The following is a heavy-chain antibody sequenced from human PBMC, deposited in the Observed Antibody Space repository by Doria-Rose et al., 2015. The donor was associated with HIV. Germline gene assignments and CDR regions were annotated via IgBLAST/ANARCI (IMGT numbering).Heavy chain of an antibody. Sequence: RPCTVSGVALSSSTYYWAWIRQPPGTWLEWIASISYSGSNYFNSSLKSRITISVDKSRNQFSVKLNSVTAAETAVYFCARDLREWLGGDAFDVWGQGTMVTVSS. CDR1: GVALSSSTYY. D-gene: IGHD3-10*01. V-gene: IGHV4-39*07. CDR3: ARDLREWLGGDAFDV. CDR2: ISYSGSN. J-gene: IGHJ3*01.